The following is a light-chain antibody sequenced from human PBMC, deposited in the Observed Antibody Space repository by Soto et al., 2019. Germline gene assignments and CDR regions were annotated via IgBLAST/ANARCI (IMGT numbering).Light chain of an antibody. CDR1: QSVLFSSNNKNY. Sequence: DIVMTQFPDSLAVSLGERATINCKSSQSVLFSSNNKNYLAWYQQKPGQPPNLLIYWASTRESGVPDRFSGSGSGTDFTLTISSLQAEDVAVYYCQQYYSTPPTFGQGTKVEI. V-gene: IGKV4-1*01. CDR3: QQYYSTPPT. J-gene: IGKJ1*01. CDR2: WAS.